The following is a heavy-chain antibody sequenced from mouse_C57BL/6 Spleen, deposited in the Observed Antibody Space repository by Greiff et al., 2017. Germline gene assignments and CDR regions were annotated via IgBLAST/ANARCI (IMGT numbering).Heavy chain of an antibody. V-gene: IGHV1-52*01. CDR2: IDPSDSET. D-gene: IGHD1-1*01. CDR3: ARYPYYGSSYRYFDV. J-gene: IGHJ1*03. Sequence: QVHLQQPGAELVRPGSSVKLSCKASGYTFTRYWMHWVKQRPIPGLELIGNIDPSDSETHYNQKFKDKATLTVDKSSSTAYMQLSSLTSEDSAVYYCARYPYYGSSYRYFDVWGTGTTVTVSS. CDR1: GYTFTRYW.